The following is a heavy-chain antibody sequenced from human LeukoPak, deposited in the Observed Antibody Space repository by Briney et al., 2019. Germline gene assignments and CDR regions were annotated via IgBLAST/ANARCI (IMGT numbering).Heavy chain of an antibody. D-gene: IGHD4-17*01. CDR2: ISGGGGST. CDR3: ARENSPDPRTRPVIDY. V-gene: IGHV3-23*01. CDR1: GFTFSSYA. Sequence: QPGGALRLSCAASGFTFSSYAMSWVRQAPGKGLEWVSAISGGGGSTYYADSVKGRFTISRDNAKNSLYLQMNSLRAEDTAVYYCARENSPDPRTRPVIDYWGQGTLVTVSS. J-gene: IGHJ4*02.